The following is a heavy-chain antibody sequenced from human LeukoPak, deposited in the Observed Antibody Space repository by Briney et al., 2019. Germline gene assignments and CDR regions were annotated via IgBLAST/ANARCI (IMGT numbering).Heavy chain of an antibody. CDR1: GFTFSNAW. CDR2: IKSKTDGGTT. V-gene: IGHV3-15*01. D-gene: IGHD6-19*01. Sequence: SGGSLRLSCAASGFTFSNAWMSWVRQAPGKGLEWVGRIKSKTDGGTTDYAAPVKGRFTISRDDSKNTLYLQMNSLKTEDTAVYYCTTDLGWQWSLDYWGQGTLVTVSS. CDR3: TTDLGWQWSLDY. J-gene: IGHJ4*02.